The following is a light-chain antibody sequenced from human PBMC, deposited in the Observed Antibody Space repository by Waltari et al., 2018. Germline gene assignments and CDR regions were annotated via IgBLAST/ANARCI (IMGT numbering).Light chain of an antibody. V-gene: IGKV1-5*03. CDR3: QQYSSYLWT. J-gene: IGKJ1*01. CDR1: ESTGSR. CDR2: EAS. Sequence: DIQMTQSPSTLSASVGDRVTITCRASESTGSRLAWYQQKPGKAPKLLIYEASTLQSGVPSRCSGTGSGTEFTLTISSLQPDDFATYYCQQYSSYLWTFGQGTKMEIK.